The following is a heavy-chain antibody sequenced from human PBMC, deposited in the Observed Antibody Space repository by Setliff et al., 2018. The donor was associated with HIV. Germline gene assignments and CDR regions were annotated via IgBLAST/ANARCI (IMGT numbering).Heavy chain of an antibody. CDR1: GFTFSSYG. CDR2: ISYDGSNK. Sequence: GGSLRLSCAASGFTFSSYGMHWVRQAPGKGLEWVAVISYDGSNKYYADSVKGRFTISRDNSKNTLYLQMNSLRVEDTAVYYCARGVYYDSSGYFNYWGQGTLVTVSS. J-gene: IGHJ4*02. D-gene: IGHD3-22*01. V-gene: IGHV3-30*03. CDR3: ARGVYYDSSGYFNY.